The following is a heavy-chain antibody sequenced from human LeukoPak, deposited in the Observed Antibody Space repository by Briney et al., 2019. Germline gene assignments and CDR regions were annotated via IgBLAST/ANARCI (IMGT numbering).Heavy chain of an antibody. CDR2: INPNSGGT. CDR1: GYTFTGYY. D-gene: IGHD2-2*01. CDR3: ARVPFYQYYFDY. Sequence: ASVKVSCKASGYTFTGYYMHWVRPAPGQGLEWMGWINPNSGGTNYAQKFQGRVTMTRDTSISTAYMELSRLRSDDTAVYYCARVPFYQYYFDYWGQGTLVTVSS. V-gene: IGHV1-2*02. J-gene: IGHJ4*02.